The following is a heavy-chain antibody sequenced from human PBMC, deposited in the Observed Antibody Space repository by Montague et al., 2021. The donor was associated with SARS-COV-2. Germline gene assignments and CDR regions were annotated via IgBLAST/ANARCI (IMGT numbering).Heavy chain of an antibody. J-gene: IGHJ4*02. V-gene: IGHV4-34*01. D-gene: IGHD3-22*01. CDR1: RGSFHIFS. Sequence: SETLSLTCAVYRGSFHIFSWGRIRQSPGKGLEWIGDIDHSGNTKYNPSLESRVTISVDTSKNQFSLNLTSVTAADTAMYYCARGTRVVGITPGFRYWGQGTPVAVSS. CDR2: IDHSGNT. CDR3: ARGTRVVGITPGFRY.